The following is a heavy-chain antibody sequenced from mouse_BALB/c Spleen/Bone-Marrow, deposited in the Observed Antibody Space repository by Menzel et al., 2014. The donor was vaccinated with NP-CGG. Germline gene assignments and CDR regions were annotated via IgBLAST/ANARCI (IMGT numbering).Heavy chain of an antibody. V-gene: IGHV14-3*02. Sequence: EVQLQQSGAELVKPGASVKLSCTASGFNIKDTYMHWVKQRPEQGLEWIGRMDPANGNTKNEPEFQGKGTITADRSSNTAYLQLSSLASEDTAVYYCARAGPEDCYWGQGTTLTVSS. CDR2: MDPANGNT. CDR1: GFNIKDTY. CDR3: ARAGPEDCY. J-gene: IGHJ2*01.